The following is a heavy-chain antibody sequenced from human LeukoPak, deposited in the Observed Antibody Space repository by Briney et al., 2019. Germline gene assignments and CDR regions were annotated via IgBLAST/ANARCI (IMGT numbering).Heavy chain of an antibody. Sequence: SETLSLTCTVSGGSISSSSYYWGWIRQPPGKGLEWIGSIYYSGSTYYNPSLKSRVTISVDTSKNQFSLKLSSVTAADTAVYYCARDSSGSFYYYYYMDVWGKGTTVTVSS. J-gene: IGHJ6*03. V-gene: IGHV4-39*07. CDR2: IYYSGST. D-gene: IGHD3-22*01. CDR3: ARDSSGSFYYYYYMDV. CDR1: GGSISSSSYY.